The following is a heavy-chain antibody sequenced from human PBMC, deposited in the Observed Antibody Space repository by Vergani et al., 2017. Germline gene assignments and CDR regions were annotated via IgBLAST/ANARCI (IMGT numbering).Heavy chain of an antibody. CDR1: GGSFGGYY. Sequence: QVQLQQWGAGLLKPSETLSLTCAVYGGSFGGYYWSWIRQPPGKGLEWIGEINHSGSTNYNPSLKSRVTISVDTSKNQFSLKLSSVTAADTAVYYCARGLTVVVVAATRGMDVWGQXP. CDR2: INHSGST. D-gene: IGHD2-15*01. CDR3: ARGLTVVVVAATRGMDV. V-gene: IGHV4-34*01. J-gene: IGHJ6*02.